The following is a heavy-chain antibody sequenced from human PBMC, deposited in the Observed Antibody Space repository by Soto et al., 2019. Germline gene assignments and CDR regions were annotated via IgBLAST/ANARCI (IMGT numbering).Heavy chain of an antibody. CDR1: GFSLSSNGVG. V-gene: IGHV2-5*02. CDR3: AHNIRGSGSYTGDRFDS. J-gene: IGHJ5*01. D-gene: IGHD3-10*01. CDR2: VYWDDDK. Sequence: QITLKESGPTLVKPTQTLTLTCSFSGFSLSSNGVGVGWIRQPPGKALEFLALVYWDDDKRYSPSLKSRLTITKDTSKNQVVLTMTNRDPEDTATYDCAHNIRGSGSYTGDRFDSWGQGILVIGSS.